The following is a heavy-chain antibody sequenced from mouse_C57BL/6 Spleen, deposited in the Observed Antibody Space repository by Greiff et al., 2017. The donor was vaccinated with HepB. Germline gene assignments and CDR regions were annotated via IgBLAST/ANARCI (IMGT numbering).Heavy chain of an antibody. V-gene: IGHV5-12*01. CDR2: ISNGGGST. Sequence: EVQLVESGGGLVQPGGSLKLSCAASGFTFSDYYMYWVRQTPEKRLEWVAYISNGGGSTYYPDTVKGRFTISRDNAKNTLYLQMSRLKSEDTAMYYCARPSYYGSSYEGDAMDYWGQGTSVTVSS. J-gene: IGHJ4*01. D-gene: IGHD1-1*01. CDR3: ARPSYYGSSYEGDAMDY. CDR1: GFTFSDYY.